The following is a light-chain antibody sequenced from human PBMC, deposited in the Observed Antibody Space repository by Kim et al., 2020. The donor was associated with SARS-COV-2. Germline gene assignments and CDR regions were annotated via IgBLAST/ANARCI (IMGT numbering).Light chain of an antibody. Sequence: DIQMTQSPSSLSASVGDRVTITCRASQDIKGYLAWIQQKPGQAPKSLIYAVYHFLSGVPSRFSGNGSGTDYILTISSLQPEDFATYYCQQYNTYPYTFGQGTKVDIK. CDR1: QDIKGY. J-gene: IGKJ2*01. CDR2: AVY. V-gene: IGKV1-16*01. CDR3: QQYNTYPYT.